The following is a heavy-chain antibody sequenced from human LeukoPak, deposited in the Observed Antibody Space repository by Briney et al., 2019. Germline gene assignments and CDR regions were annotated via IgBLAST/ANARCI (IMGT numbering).Heavy chain of an antibody. V-gene: IGHV3-15*01. CDR3: TTFYHEYSPY. D-gene: IGHD2/OR15-2a*01. Sequence: PGGSLRLSCAASGFSFMNAWMIWVRQAPGKGREWVGRIKSNADGGTPDYAAPARGRFTISRDDSKNTLYLQMNSLKTEDTAVYYCTTFYHEYSPYWGRGTLVTVSS. CDR1: GFSFMNAW. J-gene: IGHJ4*02. CDR2: IKSNADGGTP.